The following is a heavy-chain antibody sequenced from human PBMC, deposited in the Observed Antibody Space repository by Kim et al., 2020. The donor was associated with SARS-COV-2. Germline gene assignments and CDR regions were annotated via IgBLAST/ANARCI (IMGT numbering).Heavy chain of an antibody. V-gene: IGHV3-53*01. D-gene: IGHD3-3*01. Sequence: GGSLRLSCAASGFTVSSNYMSWVRQAPGKGLEWVSVIYSGGSTYYADSVKGRFTISRDNSKNTLYLQMNSLRAEDTAVYYCARGADRVAPLDPWGQGTLVTVSS. J-gene: IGHJ5*02. CDR1: GFTVSSNY. CDR2: IYSGGST. CDR3: ARGADRVAPLDP.